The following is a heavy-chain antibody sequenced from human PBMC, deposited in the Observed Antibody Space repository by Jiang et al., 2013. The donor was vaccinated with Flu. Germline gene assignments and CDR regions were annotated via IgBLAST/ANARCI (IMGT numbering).Heavy chain of an antibody. V-gene: IGHV2-70*01. D-gene: IGHD3-22*01. CDR1: GFSLSTNGMC. Sequence: KPTQTLTLTCTFSGFSLSTNGMCVSWIRQPPGKALEWLALIDYNDDKFYSTSLKTRLTISKDTSKNXVVLTMTNMDPVDTATYYCARLMYYYDSSGYQNVFDPWGQGTLVTVSS. J-gene: IGHJ5*02. CDR2: IDYNDDK. CDR3: ARLMYYYDSSGYQNVFDP.